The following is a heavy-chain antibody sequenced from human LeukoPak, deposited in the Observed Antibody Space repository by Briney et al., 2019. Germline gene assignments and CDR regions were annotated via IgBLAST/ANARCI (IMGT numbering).Heavy chain of an antibody. CDR2: INPNSGGT. J-gene: IGHJ6*03. Sequence: ASVKVSCKASGYTFTGYYMHWVRQAPGQGLEWMGWINPNSGGTNYAQKFQGRVTMTRDTSISTAYMELSRLRSDDTAVYYCARWDVDTAMVTYYYYMDVWGKGTTVTVSS. CDR3: ARWDVDTAMVTYYYYMDV. V-gene: IGHV1-2*02. D-gene: IGHD5-18*01. CDR1: GYTFTGYY.